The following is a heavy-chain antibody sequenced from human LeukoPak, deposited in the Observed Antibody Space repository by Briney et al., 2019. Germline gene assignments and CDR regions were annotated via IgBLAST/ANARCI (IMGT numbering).Heavy chain of an antibody. D-gene: IGHD3-22*01. J-gene: IGHJ3*02. V-gene: IGHV3-74*01. CDR1: GFTFDDYD. Sequence: GGSLRLSCAASGFTFDDYDMNWVRQAPGKGLEWVSRINSDGSSTSYADSVKGRFTISRDNAKNTLYLQMNSLRAEDTAVYYCAREGHYYDSSGYVDAFDIWGQGTMVTVSS. CDR2: INSDGSST. CDR3: AREGHYYDSSGYVDAFDI.